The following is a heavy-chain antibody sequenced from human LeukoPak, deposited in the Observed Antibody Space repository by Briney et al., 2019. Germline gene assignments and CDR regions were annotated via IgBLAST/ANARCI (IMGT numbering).Heavy chain of an antibody. CDR2: ISYSGST. CDR1: GGSISSSSYY. D-gene: IGHD1-7*01. V-gene: IGHV4-39*01. CDR3: ARTGGTNQYYSYMDV. J-gene: IGHJ6*03. Sequence: SETLSLTCTVSGGSISSSSYYWGWIRQPPRKGLEWIGSISYSGSTYYNPSLKSRVTISVDTSKNQFSLKLNSVTAADTAVYYCARTGGTNQYYSYMDVWGKGTTVTVSS.